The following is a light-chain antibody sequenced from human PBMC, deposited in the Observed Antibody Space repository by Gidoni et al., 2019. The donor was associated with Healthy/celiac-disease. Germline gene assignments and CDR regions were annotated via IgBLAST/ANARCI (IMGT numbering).Light chain of an antibody. CDR1: QSVSSN. V-gene: IGKV3-15*01. CDR2: GAS. Sequence: EIVMTQSPATLSVSPGERATLSCRASQSVSSNLAWYQQKPGQAPRLLIYGASTRATGSPARFSGSGSGTEFTLTISSLQSEDFAVYYCQQYNSWPVAFGQGTKVEIK. CDR3: QQYNSWPVA. J-gene: IGKJ1*01.